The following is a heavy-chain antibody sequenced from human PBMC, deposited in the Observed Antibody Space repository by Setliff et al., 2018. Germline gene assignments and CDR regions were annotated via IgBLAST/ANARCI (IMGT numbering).Heavy chain of an antibody. CDR2: INPSSGIT. Sequence: ASVKVSCKAPGYTFTINNLHWVRQAPGQGLEWMGVINPSSGITIYAQRIQGRVTMARDTSTSTVYMELSSLTSEDTAVHYCAREEGPTTDPRKNFDSWGQGAPVTVSS. CDR1: GYTFTINN. D-gene: IGHD1-1*01. CDR3: AREEGPTTDPRKNFDS. V-gene: IGHV1-46*01. J-gene: IGHJ5*01.